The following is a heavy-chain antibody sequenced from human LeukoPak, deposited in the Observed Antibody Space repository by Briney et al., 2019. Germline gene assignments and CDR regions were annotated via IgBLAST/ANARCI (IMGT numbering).Heavy chain of an antibody. CDR1: GFDFVTSV. J-gene: IGHJ5*02. D-gene: IGHD5-18*01. Sequence: ASVKVSCKTSGFDFVTSVIHWVRQAPGQGLEWMGLINPSGGSTRYAQKFQGRVTMTRDMSTSTVYMELSSLRSEDTAVYYCARALPHRRLMDTTMEQHWFDPWGQGTLVTVSS. V-gene: IGHV1-46*01. CDR2: INPSGGST. CDR3: ARALPHRRLMDTTMEQHWFDP.